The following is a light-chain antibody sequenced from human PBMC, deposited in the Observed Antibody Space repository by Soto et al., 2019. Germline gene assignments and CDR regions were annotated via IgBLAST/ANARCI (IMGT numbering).Light chain of an antibody. J-gene: IGKJ3*01. V-gene: IGKV3-20*01. Sequence: EIVLTQSPGTLSLSPGEGATVSCRVSQSINSKSLVWYQRKFGQAPRLLFYNTSSRATGIPGRFSGSGSGTDFTLSISRLEPEDFAVYYCQHYGGSFIFGPGTKVDFK. CDR3: QHYGGSFI. CDR2: NTS. CDR1: QSINSKS.